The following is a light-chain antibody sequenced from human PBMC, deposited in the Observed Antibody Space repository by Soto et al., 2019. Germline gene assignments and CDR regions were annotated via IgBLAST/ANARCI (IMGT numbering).Light chain of an antibody. CDR1: ESVRSN. CDR2: AAS. V-gene: IGKV3-15*01. J-gene: IGKJ1*01. CDR3: QQYNNWPRK. Sequence: EIVLTQSPVTLSVSPGETATLSCRASESVRSNLAWYQQKPGQAPRLLVHAASTRATGVSARFSGSGSGTEFTLTISSLQSEDFAVYYCQQYNNWPRKFGQGTKVDIK.